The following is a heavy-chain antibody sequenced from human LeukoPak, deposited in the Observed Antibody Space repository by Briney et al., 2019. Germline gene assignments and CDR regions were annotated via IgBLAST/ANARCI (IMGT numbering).Heavy chain of an antibody. V-gene: IGHV1-18*01. CDR1: GYTFTSYG. D-gene: IGHD6-13*01. Sequence: ASVKVSCKASGYTFTSYGISWVRQAPGQGLEWMGWISAYNGNTNYAQKLQGRVTMTTDTSTSTAYMELRSLRSDDTAVYYCATGIAAAGLYYYYYGMDVWGQGTTVTVSS. CDR2: ISAYNGNT. CDR3: ATGIAAAGLYYYYYGMDV. J-gene: IGHJ6*02.